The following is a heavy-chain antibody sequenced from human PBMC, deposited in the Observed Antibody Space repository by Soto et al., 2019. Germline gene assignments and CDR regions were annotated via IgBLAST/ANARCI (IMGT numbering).Heavy chain of an antibody. CDR2: IYYSGST. D-gene: IGHD2-2*01. Sequence: SETLSLTCTVSGGSISSYYWSWIRQPPGKGLEWIGYIYYSGSTNYNPSLKSRVTISVDTSKNQFSLKLSSVTAADTAVYYCARVRKVDFVVVPGAIGYMDVWGKGITVTVS. CDR3: ARVRKVDFVVVPGAIGYMDV. J-gene: IGHJ6*03. CDR1: GGSISSYY. V-gene: IGHV4-59*01.